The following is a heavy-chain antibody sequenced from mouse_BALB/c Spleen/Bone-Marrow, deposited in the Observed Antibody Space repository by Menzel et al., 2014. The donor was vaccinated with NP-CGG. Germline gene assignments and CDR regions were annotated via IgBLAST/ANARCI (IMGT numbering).Heavy chain of an antibody. CDR3: ARYDGPAWFAY. J-gene: IGHJ3*01. V-gene: IGHV1S81*02. Sequence: QVQLQQSGAEPVKPGASVKLSCKASGYTFTFYWIHWVKQRPGQGLEWIGEINPSNGRTNYNEKFKNKATLTVDKSSSTAYMQLSSLTSEDSAVYFCARYDGPAWFAYWGQGTLVTVSA. CDR2: INPSNGRT. D-gene: IGHD2-3*01. CDR1: GYTFTFYW.